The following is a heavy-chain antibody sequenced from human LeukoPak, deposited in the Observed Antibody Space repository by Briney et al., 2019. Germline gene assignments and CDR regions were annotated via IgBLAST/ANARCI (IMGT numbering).Heavy chain of an antibody. CDR3: ARARQLGGVYYFDY. V-gene: IGHV1-18*01. CDR2: ISTYNGNT. D-gene: IGHD6-6*01. CDR1: GYTFINYD. Sequence: ASVKVSCKASGYTFINYDFSWVRQAPGQGLEWMGWISTYNGNTNYAQKLQGRVTMTTDTSTSTAYMELSSLRSEDTAVYYCARARQLGGVYYFDYWGQGTLVTVSS. J-gene: IGHJ4*02.